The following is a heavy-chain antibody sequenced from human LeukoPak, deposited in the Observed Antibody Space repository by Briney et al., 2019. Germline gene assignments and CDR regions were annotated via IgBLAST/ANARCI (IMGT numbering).Heavy chain of an antibody. J-gene: IGHJ5*02. Sequence: ASVKVSCKASGGTFSSYAISWVRQAPGQGLAWMGGIIPIFGTANYAQKFQGRVTITADESTSTAYMELSSLRSEDTAVYYCARADFWSGYSGWFDPWGQGTLVTVSS. CDR2: IIPIFGTA. CDR1: GGTFSSYA. V-gene: IGHV1-69*13. CDR3: ARADFWSGYSGWFDP. D-gene: IGHD3-3*01.